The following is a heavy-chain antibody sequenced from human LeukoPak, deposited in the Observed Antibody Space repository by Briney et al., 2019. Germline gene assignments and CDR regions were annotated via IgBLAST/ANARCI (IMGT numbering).Heavy chain of an antibody. V-gene: IGHV3-23*01. D-gene: IGHD3-3*02. CDR1: GFTFSSYT. Sequence: GGSLRLSCAASGFTFSSYTMSWVRQAPGKGLEWVSAISGSGGSTYYADSVKGRFTIPRDNSKNTLYLQMNSLRAEDTAVYYCAKSDSGHSWSGYYPHYWGQGTLVTVSS. CDR2: ISGSGGST. CDR3: AKSDSGHSWSGYYPHY. J-gene: IGHJ4*02.